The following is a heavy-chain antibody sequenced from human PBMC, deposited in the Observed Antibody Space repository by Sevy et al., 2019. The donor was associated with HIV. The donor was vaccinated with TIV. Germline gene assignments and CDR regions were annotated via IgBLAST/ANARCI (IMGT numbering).Heavy chain of an antibody. J-gene: IGHJ4*02. V-gene: IGHV3-15*01. D-gene: IGHD1-26*01. Sequence: GGSLRLSCATSGFSFRDAWMNWVRQAPGRGLEWVGRIKSKSDGGTIDFAATVKGRFVISRDDSKNTVYLQMNSLKSEDSAVYYCAGGVGMSDFDYWGQGALVTVSS. CDR2: IKSKSDGGTI. CDR1: GFSFRDAW. CDR3: AGGVGMSDFDY.